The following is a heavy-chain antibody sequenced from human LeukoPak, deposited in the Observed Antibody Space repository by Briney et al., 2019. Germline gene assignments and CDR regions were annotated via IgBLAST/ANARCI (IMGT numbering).Heavy chain of an antibody. Sequence: SETLSLTCTVSGGSISSYYWSWIRQPAGKGLEWIGRIYTSGSTNYNPSLKSRVTMPVDTSKNQFSLKLSSVTAADTAVYHCARARIAVAGNDYYYYYMDVWGKGTTVTVSS. CDR3: ARARIAVAGNDYYYYYMDV. CDR1: GGSISSYY. D-gene: IGHD6-19*01. V-gene: IGHV4-4*07. J-gene: IGHJ6*03. CDR2: IYTSGST.